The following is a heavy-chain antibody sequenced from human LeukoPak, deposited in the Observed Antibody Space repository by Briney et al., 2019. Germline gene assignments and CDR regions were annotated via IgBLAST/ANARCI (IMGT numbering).Heavy chain of an antibody. CDR3: AKGSSPLDY. V-gene: IGHV3-23*01. CDR1: GGSISSYY. Sequence: PSETLSLTCTVSGGSISSYYWSWIRQPPGKGLEWVSVISGSGSSTNYADSVKGRFTTSRDDYKNTLYLQMNSLRAEDTAVYYCAKGSSPLDYWGQGTLVTVSS. J-gene: IGHJ4*02. D-gene: IGHD6-13*01. CDR2: ISGSGSST.